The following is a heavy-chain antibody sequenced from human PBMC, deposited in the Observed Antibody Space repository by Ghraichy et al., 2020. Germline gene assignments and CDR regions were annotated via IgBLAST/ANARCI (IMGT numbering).Heavy chain of an antibody. Sequence: GGSLRLSCAASGFTFTDHYMDWVRQTPGKGLEWVGRIRKKVNSYTTEYAASVKGRFTVSRDDSENSLYLQMNSLITEDTAVYYCVRSGVADLDYWGQGTLVTVSS. CDR2: IRKKVNSYTT. V-gene: IGHV3-72*01. CDR1: GFTFTDHY. D-gene: IGHD1-14*01. J-gene: IGHJ4*02. CDR3: VRSGVADLDY.